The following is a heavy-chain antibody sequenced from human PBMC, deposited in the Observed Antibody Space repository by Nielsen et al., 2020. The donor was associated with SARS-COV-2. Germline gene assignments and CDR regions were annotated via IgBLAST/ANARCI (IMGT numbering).Heavy chain of an antibody. J-gene: IGHJ6*02. Sequence: WVRQAPGQRLEWMGWINAGNGNTKYSQKFQGRVTITRDTSASTAYMELSSLRSEDTAVYYCARVGPTRHQYCSSTSCHPGRGRNYYYYGMDVWGQGTTVTVSS. CDR3: ARVGPTRHQYCSSTSCHPGRGRNYYYYGMDV. V-gene: IGHV1-3*01. D-gene: IGHD2-2*01. CDR2: INAGNGNT.